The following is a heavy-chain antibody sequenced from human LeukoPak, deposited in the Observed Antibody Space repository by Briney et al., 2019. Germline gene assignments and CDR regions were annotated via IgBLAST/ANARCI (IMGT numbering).Heavy chain of an antibody. V-gene: IGHV4-59*08. CDR3: ARRSVAATQFDY. J-gene: IGHJ4*02. D-gene: IGHD2-15*01. CDR2: IYYSGST. Sequence: SETLSLTCTVSGGSISSYYWSWIRQPPGKGLEWIGYIYYSGSTNYNPSLKSRVTISVDTSKNQFSLKLSSVTAADTAVYYCARRSVAATQFDYWGQGPRSPSPQ. CDR1: GGSISSYY.